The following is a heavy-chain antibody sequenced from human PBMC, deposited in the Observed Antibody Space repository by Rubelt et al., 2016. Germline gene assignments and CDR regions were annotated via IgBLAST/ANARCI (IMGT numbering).Heavy chain of an antibody. V-gene: IGHV3-30*02. CDR3: AKDSTWAFDF. J-gene: IGHJ4*02. Sequence: GGSLRLSCAASGLTFGSYAIHWVRQAPGRGLEWLAFISHDGSHKNYVDSVRGRFSISSDSSKNTLYLQMNNLRVEDSAVYHCAKDSTWAFDFWGQGTRVTVSS. CDR2: ISHDGSHK. CDR1: GLTFGSYA.